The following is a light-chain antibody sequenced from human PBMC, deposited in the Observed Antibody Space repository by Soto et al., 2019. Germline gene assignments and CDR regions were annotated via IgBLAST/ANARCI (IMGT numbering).Light chain of an antibody. J-gene: IGLJ3*02. CDR1: TSNIGSNS. Sequence: QSVLTQPPSASGTPGQSVTISWSGSTSNIGSNSVNWYQQLPGTAPKLLVYSNDQRPSGVPDRFSASKSGTSAFLAISGLQSEDEADYDCAVWDDSLNAWVFGGGTKLTAL. CDR3: AVWDDSLNAWV. V-gene: IGLV1-44*01. CDR2: SND.